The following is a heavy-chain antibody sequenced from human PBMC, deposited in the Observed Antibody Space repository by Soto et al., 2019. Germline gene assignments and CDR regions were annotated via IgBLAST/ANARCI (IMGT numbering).Heavy chain of an antibody. CDR2: VSTYNGNT. Sequence: QVQLVQSGAEVKKPGASVKVSCKASGYIFTSFGITWLRQAPGQGLEWMGWVSTYNGNTKYAQKLQGRVTMSTDKSTSTAYMELRSLRSDDTAVYYCTRGAGQGSGSYDWGQGTLVTVSS. CDR3: TRGAGQGSGSYD. J-gene: IGHJ4*02. V-gene: IGHV1-18*01. D-gene: IGHD3-10*01. CDR1: GYIFTSFG.